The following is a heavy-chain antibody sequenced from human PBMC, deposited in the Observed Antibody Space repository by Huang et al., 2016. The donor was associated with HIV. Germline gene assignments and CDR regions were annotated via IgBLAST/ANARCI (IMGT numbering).Heavy chain of an antibody. CDR3: ARGRYCSGGSCRKDAFDI. Sequence: QVQLQQWGAGLLKPSETLSLTCAVYGGSFSGYYWSWIRQPPGKGLEWIGEINHSGSTNYNPSLKSLFTISVDTSKNQFSLKLSSVTAADTAVYYCARGRYCSGGSCRKDAFDIWGQGTMVSVSS. V-gene: IGHV4-34*01. J-gene: IGHJ3*02. CDR2: INHSGST. CDR1: GGSFSGYY. D-gene: IGHD2-15*01.